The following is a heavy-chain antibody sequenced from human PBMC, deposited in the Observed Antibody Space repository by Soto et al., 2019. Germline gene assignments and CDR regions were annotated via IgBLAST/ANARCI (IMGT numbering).Heavy chain of an antibody. J-gene: IGHJ4*02. CDR3: ARDVLLESRSSCF. Sequence: PGGSLRLSCAASGFTFSPYAMHWVRQAPGKGLEWVSSINNGSIYIYYADSLRGRFTISRDNAKNSLYLQMNSLRAEDTAVYYCARDVLLESRSSCFWGQGILVTVSS. CDR2: INNGSIYI. CDR1: GFTFSPYA. V-gene: IGHV3-21*01. D-gene: IGHD2-15*01.